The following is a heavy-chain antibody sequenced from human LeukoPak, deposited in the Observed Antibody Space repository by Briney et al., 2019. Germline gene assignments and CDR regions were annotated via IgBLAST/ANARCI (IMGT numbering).Heavy chain of an antibody. CDR2: IIPIFGTA. V-gene: IGHV1-69*06. D-gene: IGHD6-19*01. J-gene: IGHJ5*02. Sequence: ASVKVSCKASGGTFSSYAISWVRQAPGQGLEWMGGIIPIFGTANYAQKFQGRVTITADKSTSTAYMELSSLRSEDTAVYYCARDVSGNLLIFDPWGQGTLVTVSS. CDR1: GGTFSSYA. CDR3: ARDVSGNLLIFDP.